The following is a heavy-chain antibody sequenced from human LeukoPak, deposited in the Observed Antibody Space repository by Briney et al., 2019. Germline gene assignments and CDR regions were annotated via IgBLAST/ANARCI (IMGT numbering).Heavy chain of an antibody. CDR2: ISYDGSNR. J-gene: IGHJ3*02. Sequence: QPGRSLRLSCAASGFTFSSYAMHWVRQAPGKGPEWVAVISYDGSNRYSADSVKGRFTISRDNSKNTLYLQMHSLRAEDTAVYSCRRGVGNHELDAFDIWGQGTMVTVSS. D-gene: IGHD1-26*01. CDR3: RRGVGNHELDAFDI. V-gene: IGHV3-30*01. CDR1: GFTFSSYA.